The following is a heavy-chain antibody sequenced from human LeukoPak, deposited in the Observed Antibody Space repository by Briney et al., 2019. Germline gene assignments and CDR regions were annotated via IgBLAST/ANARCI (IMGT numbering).Heavy chain of an antibody. V-gene: IGHV3-30*02. CDR1: GFTFSSYG. D-gene: IGHD6-13*01. CDR3: AREPHYSSSPRGAAFDI. Sequence: PGGSLRLSCAASGFTFSSYGMHWVRQAPGKGLEWVAFIRYDGSNKYYADSVKGRFTISRDNSKDTLYLQMNSLRAEDTAVYYCAREPHYSSSPRGAAFDIWGQGTMVTVSS. J-gene: IGHJ3*02. CDR2: IRYDGSNK.